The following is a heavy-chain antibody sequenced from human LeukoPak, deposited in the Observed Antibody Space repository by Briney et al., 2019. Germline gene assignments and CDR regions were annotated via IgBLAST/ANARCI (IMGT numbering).Heavy chain of an antibody. V-gene: IGHV3-23*01. CDR3: AKGSRIAAAANWFDP. J-gene: IGHJ5*02. D-gene: IGHD6-13*01. Sequence: PGGSLRLSCAASGFTFSSYATSWVRQAPGKGLEWVSAISGSGGSTYYADSVKGRFTISRDNSKNTLYLQMNSLRAEDTAVYYCAKGSRIAAAANWFDPWGQGTLVTVFS. CDR1: GFTFSSYA. CDR2: ISGSGGST.